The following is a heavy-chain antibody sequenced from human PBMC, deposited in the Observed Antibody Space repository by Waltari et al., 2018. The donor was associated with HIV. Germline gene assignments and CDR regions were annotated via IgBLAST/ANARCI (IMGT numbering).Heavy chain of an antibody. J-gene: IGHJ2*01. Sequence: EVQLLESGGDLVQPGGALRLSCGASEFTFSRVDMDWVRQAPGRGLEWVSFITGDGSSTFYADSVKGRFSISRDNSRNTLYLQMNRLRDDDTAVYYCAKDGGTYTGYFDVWGRGTLVTVSS. CDR2: ITGDGSST. CDR1: EFTFSRVD. D-gene: IGHD1-26*01. V-gene: IGHV3-23*01. CDR3: AKDGGTYTGYFDV.